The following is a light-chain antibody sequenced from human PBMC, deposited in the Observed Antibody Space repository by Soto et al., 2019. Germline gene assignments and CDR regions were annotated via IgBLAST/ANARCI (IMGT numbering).Light chain of an antibody. V-gene: IGLV1-44*01. Sequence: QSVLTQSPSASGTPGQRVTISCSGGSSNIGRDTVNWYQQLPGTAPKLLIYNSNQRPSGVPDRFSGSKSGTSASLTVSGLRSEDESDYYCAAWDDSLSGVIFGGGTKLTVL. J-gene: IGLJ2*01. CDR2: NSN. CDR3: AAWDDSLSGVI. CDR1: SSNIGRDT.